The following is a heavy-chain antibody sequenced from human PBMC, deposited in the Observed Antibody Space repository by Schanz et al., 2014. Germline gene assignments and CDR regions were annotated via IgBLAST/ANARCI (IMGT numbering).Heavy chain of an antibody. CDR2: IWSDGSTK. CDR3: ARDTSYGMDV. CDR1: GFTFSSYS. Sequence: VQLVESGGGLVKPGGSLRLSCAASGFTFSSYSMNWVRQAPGKGPEWVAVIWSDGSTKYYADSVKGRFTISRDNAKNTLYLQMNSLRAEDTAVYYCARDTSYGMDVWGQGTTVTVSS. V-gene: IGHV3-33*08. J-gene: IGHJ6*02.